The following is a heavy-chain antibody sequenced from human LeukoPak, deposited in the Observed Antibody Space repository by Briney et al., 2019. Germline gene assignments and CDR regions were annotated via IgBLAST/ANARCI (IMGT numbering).Heavy chain of an antibody. D-gene: IGHD6-19*01. V-gene: IGHV3-21*04. CDR1: GFTFSNAW. CDR2: ISSSSSYI. CDR3: AKGSGWYV. J-gene: IGHJ4*02. Sequence: GGSLRLSCAASGFTFSNAWMSWVRQAPGKGLEWVSSISSSSSYIYYADSVKGRFTISRDNSKNTLYLQINSLRAEDTAVYYCAKGSGWYVWGQGTLVTVSS.